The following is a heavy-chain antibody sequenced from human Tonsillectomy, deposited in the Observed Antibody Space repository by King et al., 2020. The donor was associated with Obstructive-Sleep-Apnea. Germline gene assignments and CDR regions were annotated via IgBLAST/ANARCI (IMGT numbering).Heavy chain of an antibody. Sequence: QLVQSGAEVKKLGSSVKVSCKASGGTFSSDAISWVRQAPGQGLEWMGRIIPILDITNYAQKFQGRVTTTADKSTSTVYMELSSLRSEDTAVYYCARDEGVYYDYVWGRYRYTHFDHWGQGTLVTVSS. J-gene: IGHJ4*02. CDR1: GGTFSSDA. D-gene: IGHD3-16*02. CDR2: IIPILDIT. CDR3: ARDEGVYYDYVWGRYRYTHFDH. V-gene: IGHV1-69*04.